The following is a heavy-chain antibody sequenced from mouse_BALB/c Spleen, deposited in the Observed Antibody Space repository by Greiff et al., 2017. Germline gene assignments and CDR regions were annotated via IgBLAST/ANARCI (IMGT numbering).Heavy chain of an antibody. J-gene: IGHJ3*01. Sequence: EVMLVESGGGLVQPGGSLRLSCATSGFTFTDYYMSWVRQPPGKALEWLGFIRNKANGYTTEYSASVKGRFTISRDNSQSILYLQMNTLRAEDSATYYCARDQALFAYWGQGTLVTVSA. D-gene: IGHD3-2*02. CDR3: ARDQALFAY. CDR2: IRNKANGYTT. CDR1: GFTFTDYY. V-gene: IGHV7-3*02.